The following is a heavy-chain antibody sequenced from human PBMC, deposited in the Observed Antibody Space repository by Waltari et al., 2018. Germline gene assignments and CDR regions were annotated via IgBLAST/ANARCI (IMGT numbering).Heavy chain of an antibody. D-gene: IGHD6-6*01. CDR3: ARGYSSSDELDY. CDR1: GFTFSSYD. CDR2: IGTAGET. J-gene: IGHJ4*02. Sequence: EVQLVESGGGLVQPGGSLRLSCAASGFTFSSYDMHWVRQATGKGLEWVSAIGTAGETYYPGAVKGRFTISRENAKNSLYLQMNSRRAGDTAVYYCARGYSSSDELDYWGQGTLVTVSS. V-gene: IGHV3-13*01.